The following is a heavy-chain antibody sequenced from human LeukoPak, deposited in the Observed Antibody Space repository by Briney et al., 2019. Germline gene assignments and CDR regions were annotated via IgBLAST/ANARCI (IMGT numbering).Heavy chain of an antibody. D-gene: IGHD2-15*01. CDR2: IIPILGIA. V-gene: IGHV1-69*04. Sequence: ASVKVSCKASGGTFSSYAISWVRQAPGQGLEWMGRIIPILGIANYAQKFQGRVTITADKSTSTAYMELSSLRSEDTAVYYCAREVCSDGSCYRPFDYWGQGTLVTVSS. J-gene: IGHJ4*02. CDR3: AREVCSDGSCYRPFDY. CDR1: GGTFSSYA.